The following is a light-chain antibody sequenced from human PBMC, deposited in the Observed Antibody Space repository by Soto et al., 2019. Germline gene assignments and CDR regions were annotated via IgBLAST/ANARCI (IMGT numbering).Light chain of an antibody. CDR2: GAS. Sequence: EIVLTQAPGTLSLSPGERATLSCRASQSVSRSYLAWYQQKPGQAPRLLIFGASSRATGIPDRCSGSGSGTDFTLTIRRLEHEDFAVYYCQQYDSSPWTFGQGTKVDTK. V-gene: IGKV3-20*01. CDR1: QSVSRSY. CDR3: QQYDSSPWT. J-gene: IGKJ1*01.